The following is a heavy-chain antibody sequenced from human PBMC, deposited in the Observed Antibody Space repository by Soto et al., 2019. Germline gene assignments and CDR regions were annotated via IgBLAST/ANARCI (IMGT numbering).Heavy chain of an antibody. Sequence: PGESLKISCQGSGYSFTMYWIAWVRQTPGKGLEWMGIIYPDDSDTIYSPSFQGQVTISVDKSISTAYLQWSSLKASDTGIYYCARRHSGYDYNFDFWGQGTQVTVSS. CDR3: ARRHSGYDYNFDF. CDR1: GYSFTMYW. CDR2: IYPDDSDT. D-gene: IGHD5-12*01. J-gene: IGHJ4*02. V-gene: IGHV5-51*01.